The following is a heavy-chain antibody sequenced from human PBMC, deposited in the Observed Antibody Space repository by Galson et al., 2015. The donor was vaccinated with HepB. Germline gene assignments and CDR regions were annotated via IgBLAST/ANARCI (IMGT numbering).Heavy chain of an antibody. J-gene: IGHJ6*03. V-gene: IGHV2-70*11. CDR3: ARTRTPRVYYNYYYYMDV. CDR1: GFSLSTSGMC. D-gene: IGHD6-13*01. Sequence: PALVKPTQTLTLTCTFSGFSLSTSGMCVSWIRQPPGKALEWLARIDWDDDKYYSTSLKTRLTISKDTSKNQVVLTMTNMDPVDTTTYYCARTRTPRVYYNYYYYMDVWGKGTTVTVSS. CDR2: IDWDDDK.